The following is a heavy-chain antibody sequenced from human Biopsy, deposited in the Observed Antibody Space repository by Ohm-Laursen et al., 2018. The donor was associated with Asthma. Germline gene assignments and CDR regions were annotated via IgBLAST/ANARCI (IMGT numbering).Heavy chain of an antibody. CDR2: INPNSGGT. Sequence: GSSVKVSCKASGYTFTGYYMHWVRQAPGQGLEWMGWINPNSGGTNYAQKFQGRVTLTRETSISTAYMELSGLRSDDTAVCYCARGQKSPGDRWFDPWGQGTLVTVSS. V-gene: IGHV1-2*02. CDR3: ARGQKSPGDRWFDP. D-gene: IGHD7-27*01. CDR1: GYTFTGYY. J-gene: IGHJ5*02.